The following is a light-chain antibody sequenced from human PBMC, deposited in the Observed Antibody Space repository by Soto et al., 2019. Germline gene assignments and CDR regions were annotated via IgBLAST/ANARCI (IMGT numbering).Light chain of an antibody. CDR3: QQCSNWPPK. V-gene: IGKV3-15*01. J-gene: IGKJ1*01. Sequence: EIEMTQSPVTLSGSPGETVALSCRASQSVDINVAWYQQKGGQAPRLLISGASSRAAGIPVRFSGSGSGTEFTLTISGLQSEDFAVYYCQQCSNWPPKFGQGTKVEIK. CDR2: GAS. CDR1: QSVDIN.